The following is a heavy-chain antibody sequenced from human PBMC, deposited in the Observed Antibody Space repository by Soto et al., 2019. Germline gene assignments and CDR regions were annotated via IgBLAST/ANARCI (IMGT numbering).Heavy chain of an antibody. D-gene: IGHD2-21*01. J-gene: IGHJ4*02. CDR2: ISSGSSYI. V-gene: IGHV3-11*06. Sequence: GKGLEWVSHISSGSSYIKYADSVEGRFTISRDNAKNSLYLQMNSLRPADTAVYYCITFVVLASRHTEFPFWGPGTPVSV. CDR3: ITFVVLASRHTEFPF.